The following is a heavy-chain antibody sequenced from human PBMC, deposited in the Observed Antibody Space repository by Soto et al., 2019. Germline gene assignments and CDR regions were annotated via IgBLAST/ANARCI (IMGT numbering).Heavy chain of an antibody. J-gene: IGHJ4*02. CDR2: IWYDGANK. V-gene: IGHV3-33*01. CDR1: GFTFSRYG. D-gene: IGHD3-10*01. CDR3: ERDPENYGSGSHPTV. Sequence: QVQLVESGGGVVQPGRSLRLSCAASGFTFSRYGMHWVRQAPGKGLEWVAVIWYDGANKLYADSVKGRFTISRDNSKNTLYLQMNSLRAEDTAVYFCERDPENYGSGSHPTVWGQGTLGTVSS.